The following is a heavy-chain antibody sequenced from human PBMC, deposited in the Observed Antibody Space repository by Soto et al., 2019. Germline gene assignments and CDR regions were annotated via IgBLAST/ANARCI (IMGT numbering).Heavy chain of an antibody. CDR3: AKGLALMADH. CDR2: ILYDGSKE. Sequence: PGGSVRLSCTDSGFSFNTYVMDWVRQAPGKGLEWVARILYDGSKEYYADPVKGRFTISRDNSKNTLYLQMDRLRVEDTAVYFCAKGLALMADHWGQ. CDR1: GFSFNTYV. J-gene: IGHJ4*02. V-gene: IGHV3-30*18. D-gene: IGHD2-21*01.